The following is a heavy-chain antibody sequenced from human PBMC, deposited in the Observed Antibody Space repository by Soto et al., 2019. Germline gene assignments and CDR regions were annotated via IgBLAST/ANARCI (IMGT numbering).Heavy chain of an antibody. V-gene: IGHV4-34*01. D-gene: IGHD2-21*01. CDR1: GGSFIGYY. CDR3: ARAGITPTVFDSDWFDP. CDR2: INHSGST. Sequence: SETLSLTCAVYGGSFIGYYWIWIRQPPGKGLEWIGEINHSGSTNYNPSLKSRVTISVDTSKNQFSLELSSLRSEDTAVYYCARAGITPTVFDSDWFDPWGQGTLVTVSS. J-gene: IGHJ5*02.